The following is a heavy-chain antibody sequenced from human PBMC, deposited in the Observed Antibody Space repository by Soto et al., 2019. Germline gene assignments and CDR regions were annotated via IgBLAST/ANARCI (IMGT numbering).Heavy chain of an antibody. Sequence: PGCSLRLSCAASGFTFSSYAMHGLRQAPAKKQEWVAVISYDGSNNYYADTMKGRFTITRDNSKNTLYLQMNSLRAEDTAVYYCARDPHRYYDFWSGYLSRPDYWGQGTLVTVSS. D-gene: IGHD3-3*01. J-gene: IGHJ4*02. CDR2: ISYDGSNN. V-gene: IGHV3-30-3*01. CDR1: GFTFSSYA. CDR3: ARDPHRYYDFWSGYLSRPDY.